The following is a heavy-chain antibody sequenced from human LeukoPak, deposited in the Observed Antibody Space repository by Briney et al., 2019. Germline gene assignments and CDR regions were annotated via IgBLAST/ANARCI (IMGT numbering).Heavy chain of an antibody. J-gene: IGHJ4*02. Sequence: PSETLSLTCAVYGGSFSGYYWSWIRQPPGKGLEWIGEINHSGSTNYNPSLKSRVTISVDTSKNQFSLKLSSVTAADTAVYYCVRQRSDYASTYFDYWGQGTLVTVSS. CDR3: VRQRSDYASTYFDY. V-gene: IGHV4-34*01. CDR2: INHSGST. D-gene: IGHD4-17*01. CDR1: GGSFSGYY.